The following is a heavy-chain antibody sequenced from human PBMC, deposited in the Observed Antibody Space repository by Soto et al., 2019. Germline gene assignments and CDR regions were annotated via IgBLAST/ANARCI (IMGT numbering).Heavy chain of an antibody. V-gene: IGHV1-46*01. CDR1: GYTFTSHY. Sequence: ASVKVSCKASGYTFTSHYVHWVRQAPGQGLEWMGIINPSGGSPSYAQKFQGRVTMTRDTSTSTVYMELISLRSEDTAVYYCARDIGGYYDSSSYANWGQGTLVTVSS. J-gene: IGHJ4*02. D-gene: IGHD3-22*01. CDR3: ARDIGGYYDSSSYAN. CDR2: INPSGGSP.